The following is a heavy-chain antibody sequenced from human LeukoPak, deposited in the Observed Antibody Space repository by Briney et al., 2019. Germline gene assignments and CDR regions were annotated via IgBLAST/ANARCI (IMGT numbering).Heavy chain of an antibody. CDR2: ISSSSSYI. CDR3: ARGVGGSGIRTGGY. J-gene: IGHJ4*02. D-gene: IGHD3-10*01. CDR1: GFTFSSYS. Sequence: GGSLRLSCAASGFTFSSYSMNWVRQAPGKGLEWVSSISSSSSYIYYADSVKGRFTISRDNAKNSLYLQMNSLRAEDTAVYYCARGVGGSGIRTGGYWGQGTLVTVSS. V-gene: IGHV3-21*01.